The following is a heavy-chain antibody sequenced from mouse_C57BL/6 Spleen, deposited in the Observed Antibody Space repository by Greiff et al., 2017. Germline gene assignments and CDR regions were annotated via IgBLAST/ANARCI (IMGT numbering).Heavy chain of an antibody. V-gene: IGHV1-54*01. J-gene: IGHJ4*01. CDR1: GYAFTNYL. D-gene: IGHD2-2*01. CDR3: ARRGGYDDYYAMDY. Sequence: QVQLKESGAELVRPGTSVKVSCKASGYAFTNYLIEWVKQRPGQGLEWIGVINPGSGGTNYNEKFKGKATLTADKSSSTAYMQLSSLTSEDSAVYFCARRGGYDDYYAMDYWGQGTSVTVSS. CDR2: INPGSGGT.